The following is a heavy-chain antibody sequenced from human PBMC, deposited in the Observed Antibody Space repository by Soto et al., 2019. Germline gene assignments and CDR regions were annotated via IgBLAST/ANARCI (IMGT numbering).Heavy chain of an antibody. CDR3: ARDPPPPDY. CDR2: ISAYNGNT. CDR1: GYTFASYA. J-gene: IGHJ4*02. Sequence: QVQLVQSGAEVKKPGASVKVSCKASGYTFASYAISWMRQAPGQGLEWMGWISAYNGNTNYAQKLQGRVTMTTDTSTSTDYMELRSLRSYDTAVYYCARDPPPPDYWGQGTLVTVSS. V-gene: IGHV1-18*01.